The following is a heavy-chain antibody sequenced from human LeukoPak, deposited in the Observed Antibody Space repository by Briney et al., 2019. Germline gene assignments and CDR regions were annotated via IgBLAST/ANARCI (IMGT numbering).Heavy chain of an antibody. V-gene: IGHV4-61*01. CDR1: GGSVSSGSYY. J-gene: IGHJ6*04. D-gene: IGHD6-13*01. Sequence: SETLSLTCTVSGGSVSSGSYYWSWIRQPPGKGLEWIGYIYYSGSTNYNPSLKSRVTISVDTSKNQFSLKLSSVTAADTAVYYCARSIAAAGPYYYYGMDVWGKGTTVTVSS. CDR2: IYYSGST. CDR3: ARSIAAAGPYYYYGMDV.